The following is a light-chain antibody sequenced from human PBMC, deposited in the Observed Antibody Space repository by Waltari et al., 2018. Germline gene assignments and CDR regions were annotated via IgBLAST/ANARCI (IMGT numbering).Light chain of an antibody. CDR2: GAS. J-gene: IGKJ3*01. V-gene: IGKV3-20*01. Sequence: EIVLTQSPGTLSLSPGDSATLSCRASQTIYNKDLAWYQQKSGQAPRLLIYGASSRATGIPDRFSGSGSGTDFTLTISRLEPEDFAVYFCQQFGTSPPTGFGPGTRLDVK. CDR3: QQFGTSPPTG. CDR1: QTIYNKD.